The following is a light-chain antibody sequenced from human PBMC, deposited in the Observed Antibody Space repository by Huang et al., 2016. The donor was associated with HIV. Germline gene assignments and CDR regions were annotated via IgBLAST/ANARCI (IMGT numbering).Light chain of an antibody. Sequence: DIQMTQSPSTLSASVGDRVTITCRANQSISGWLAWYQQKPGKVPKLLMFDASKLESGVPSRFSGSGSETEFTLTIATVQPDDFAIYYCQQYNSYPWTFGQGTKVDVK. CDR1: QSISGW. V-gene: IGKV1-5*01. CDR3: QQYNSYPWT. J-gene: IGKJ1*01. CDR2: DAS.